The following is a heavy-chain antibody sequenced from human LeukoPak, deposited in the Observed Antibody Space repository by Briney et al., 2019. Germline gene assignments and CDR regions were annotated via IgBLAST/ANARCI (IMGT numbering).Heavy chain of an antibody. Sequence: GGSLRLPCAASGFTFSSYSMNWVRQAPGKGLEWVSSISSCSSYIYYADSVKGRFTISRDNAKNSLYLQMNSLRAEDTAVYYCARAYSSSWYDWGQGTLVTVSS. D-gene: IGHD6-13*01. CDR3: ARAYSSSWYD. V-gene: IGHV3-21*01. J-gene: IGHJ4*02. CDR1: GFTFSSYS. CDR2: ISSCSSYI.